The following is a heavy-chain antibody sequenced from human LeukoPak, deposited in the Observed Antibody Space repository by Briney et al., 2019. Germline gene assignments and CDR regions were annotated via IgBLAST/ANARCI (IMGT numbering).Heavy chain of an antibody. J-gene: IGHJ4*02. D-gene: IGHD6-19*01. CDR2: INADNGNT. CDR1: GYTFTNYG. Sequence: GASVKVSCKASGYTFTNYGISWVRQAPGQGLEWMGWINADNGNTNYAQKLQGRVTMTTDTSTNTAYMELRRLRSDDTAVYYCARVFQRSSDWSRILSYFDYWGQGTLVTVSS. CDR3: ARVFQRSSDWSRILSYFDY. V-gene: IGHV1-18*01.